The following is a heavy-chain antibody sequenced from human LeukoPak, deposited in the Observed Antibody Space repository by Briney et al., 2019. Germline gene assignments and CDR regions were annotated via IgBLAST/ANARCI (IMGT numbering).Heavy chain of an antibody. CDR1: GGSISSYY. D-gene: IGHD4-17*01. V-gene: IGHV4-59*01. Sequence: SEPLSLTCTVSGGSISSYYWSWIRQPPGKGLEGIGYIYYSGSTNYNPSLKRRLTISVHTSKNQFSLKLSSVTAADTAVYYCARATVPYYFDYWGQGTLVTVSS. CDR3: ARATVPYYFDY. J-gene: IGHJ4*02. CDR2: IYYSGST.